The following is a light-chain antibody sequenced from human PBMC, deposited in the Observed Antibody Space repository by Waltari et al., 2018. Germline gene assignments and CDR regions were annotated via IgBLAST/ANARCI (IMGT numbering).Light chain of an antibody. CDR3: CTYACRSTSDQYV. CDR1: SSDVGTYNL. CDR2: EVT. V-gene: IGLV2-23*02. J-gene: IGLJ1*01. Sequence: QSALTQPASVSGSPGQSITISCTGTSSDVGTYNLVSWYQHHPGKAPTLIIYEVTKRPSGVSNRFSGSKSGNTASLTISGLQAEDEADYYCCTYACRSTSDQYVFGSGTKVTVL.